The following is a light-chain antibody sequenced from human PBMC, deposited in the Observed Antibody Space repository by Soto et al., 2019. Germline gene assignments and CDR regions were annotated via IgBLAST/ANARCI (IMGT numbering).Light chain of an antibody. CDR1: SGHSSYI. CDR2: LEGSGSY. V-gene: IGLV4-60*02. CDR3: ETWDSNTWV. Sequence: QTVVTQSSSASASLRSSVKLTCTLSSGHSSYIIAWHQQQPGKAPRYLMKLEGSGSYYKGSGVPDRFSGSSSGADRYLTISNLQFEDEADYYCETWDSNTWVFGGGTKLTVL. J-gene: IGLJ3*02.